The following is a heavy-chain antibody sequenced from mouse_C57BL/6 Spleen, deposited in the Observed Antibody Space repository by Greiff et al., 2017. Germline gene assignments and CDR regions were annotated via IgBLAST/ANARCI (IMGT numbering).Heavy chain of an antibody. CDR1: GFNIKDYY. Sequence: VQLQQSGAELVRPGASVKLSCTASGFNIKDYYMHSVKQRPEQGLEWIGRIDPEDGDTEYAPKFQGKATMTADTSSNTAYLQLSSLTSEDTAVYYCTSYYEFAMDYWGQGTSVTVSS. D-gene: IGHD2-10*01. CDR3: TSYYEFAMDY. CDR2: IDPEDGDT. J-gene: IGHJ4*01. V-gene: IGHV14-1*01.